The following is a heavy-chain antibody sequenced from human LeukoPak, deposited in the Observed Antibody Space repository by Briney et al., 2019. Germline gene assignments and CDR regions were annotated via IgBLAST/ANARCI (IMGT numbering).Heavy chain of an antibody. CDR2: IYYSGST. CDR1: GGSISSSSYY. V-gene: IGHV4-39*01. Sequence: RSSETLSLTCTVSGGSISSSSYYWGWIRQPPGKGLGWIGSIYYSGSTYYNPSLKSRVTISVDTSKNQFSLKLSSVTAADTAVYYCARPYCSGGSCYLGTFDYWGQGTLVTVSS. J-gene: IGHJ4*02. CDR3: ARPYCSGGSCYLGTFDY. D-gene: IGHD2-15*01.